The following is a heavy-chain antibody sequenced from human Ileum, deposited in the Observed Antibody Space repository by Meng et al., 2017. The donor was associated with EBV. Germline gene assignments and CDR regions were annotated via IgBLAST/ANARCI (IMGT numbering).Heavy chain of an antibody. D-gene: IGHD2-2*01. CDR3: ARSIVVVPAAIYY. CDR2: IYYSGST. Sequence: DSGPGLVNPSETLSLTCTVCGGSISSSSYYWGWIRQPPGKGLEWIGSIYYSGSTYYNPSLKSRVTISVDTSKNQFSLKLSSVTAADTAVYYCARSIVVVPAAIYYWGQGTLVTVSS. V-gene: IGHV4-39*01. J-gene: IGHJ4*02. CDR1: GGSISSSSYY.